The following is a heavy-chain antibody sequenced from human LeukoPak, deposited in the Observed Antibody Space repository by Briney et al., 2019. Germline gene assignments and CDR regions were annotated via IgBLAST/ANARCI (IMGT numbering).Heavy chain of an antibody. J-gene: IGHJ4*02. CDR2: ISGSGGGT. V-gene: IGHV3-23*01. D-gene: IGHD3-22*01. CDR3: AKVISGYSYQPFDY. CDR1: GFTFSSYG. Sequence: TGGSLRLSCAASGFTFSSYGMSWVRQAPGKGPEWVTGISGSGGGTFYADSVKGRFTIPRDNSKNTLYLQMNSLRAEDTAVYYCAKVISGYSYQPFDYWGQGTLVTVSS.